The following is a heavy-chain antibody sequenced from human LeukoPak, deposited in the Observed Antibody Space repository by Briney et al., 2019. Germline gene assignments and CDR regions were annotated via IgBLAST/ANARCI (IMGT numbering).Heavy chain of an antibody. CDR2: IYYSETT. V-gene: IGHV4-59*01. CDR3: ARALYFGSGSPYYYMDV. Sequence: SETLSLTCTVSSGSISTYYWSWIRQPPGRGLEWIGYIYYSETTKYNPSLKSRVTISVDTSKNQFSLKLSSVTAADTAVYYCARALYFGSGSPYYYMDVWGKGTTVIISS. J-gene: IGHJ6*03. CDR1: SGSISTYY. D-gene: IGHD3-10*01.